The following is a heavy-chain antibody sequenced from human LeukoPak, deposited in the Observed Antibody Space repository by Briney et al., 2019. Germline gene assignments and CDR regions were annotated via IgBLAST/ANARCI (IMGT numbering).Heavy chain of an antibody. Sequence: PGGSLRLSCAVSGFTVSSNYMSWVRQAPGKGLDWVSVIYSGGDIYYADSVKGRFTISSDNSKNTLYLQMHSLRADDTAVYYCARTRPEFAYGMDVWGQRTTVTVSS. CDR1: GFTVSSNY. CDR3: ARTRPEFAYGMDV. CDR2: IYSGGDI. J-gene: IGHJ6*02. V-gene: IGHV3-53*01.